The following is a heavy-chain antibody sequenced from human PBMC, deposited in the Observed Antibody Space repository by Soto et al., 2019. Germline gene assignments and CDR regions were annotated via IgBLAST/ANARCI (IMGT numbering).Heavy chain of an antibody. D-gene: IGHD3-9*01. CDR3: AREGEDYDILTGPSYNWFDP. J-gene: IGHJ5*02. CDR1: GGSIGSYY. V-gene: IGHV4-59*01. CDR2: IYYSGST. Sequence: SGTLSLTCTVSGGSIGSYYWSWIRQPPGKRLEWIGYIYYSGSTNYNPSLKSRVTISVDTSKNQFSLKLSSVTAADTAVYYCAREGEDYDILTGPSYNWFDPWGQGTLVTVSS.